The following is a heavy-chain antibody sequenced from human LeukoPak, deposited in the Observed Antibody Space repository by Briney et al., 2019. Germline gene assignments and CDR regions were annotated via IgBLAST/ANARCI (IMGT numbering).Heavy chain of an antibody. Sequence: SETLSLTCTVSGYSISSNYHWGWLRQPPGKELEWIAIIYHSGSTYYTPSLKNRVTISVDTSKNQFSLKMRSVTAAGTAVYYCARGVGAETAGNYWGQGTLVTVSS. V-gene: IGHV4-38-2*02. CDR3: ARGVGAETAGNY. CDR2: IYHSGST. J-gene: IGHJ4*02. D-gene: IGHD1-26*01. CDR1: GYSISSNYH.